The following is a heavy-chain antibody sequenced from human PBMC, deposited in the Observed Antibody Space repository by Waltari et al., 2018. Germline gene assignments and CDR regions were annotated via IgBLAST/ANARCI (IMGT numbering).Heavy chain of an antibody. V-gene: IGHV4-38-2*01. CDR2: ISGSSGTT. D-gene: IGHD3-22*01. CDR1: GYSISSGYY. CDR3: ASYGSGYYLNFDY. J-gene: IGHJ4*02. Sequence: QVQLQESGPGLVKPSETLSLTCAVSGYSISSGYYWGWIRQPPGKGLEYIGYISGSSGTTNYNPSLKSRVTISKDTSKNQFYLKLSSVTAADTAVYYCASYGSGYYLNFDYWGQGVLVTVSS.